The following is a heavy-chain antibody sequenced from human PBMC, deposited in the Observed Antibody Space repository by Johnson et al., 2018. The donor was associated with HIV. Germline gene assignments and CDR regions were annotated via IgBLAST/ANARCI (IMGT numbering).Heavy chain of an antibody. D-gene: IGHD3-22*01. CDR3: AKDVGNYWPNAFDI. Sequence: QVHLVESGGGVVQPGRSLRLSCAASGFTFSNYPMHCVRQAPGKGLEWVAVISYDGSNKYYADSVTGRFTISRDNAKNTLYLQMNSLRAEDMAVYYCAKDVGNYWPNAFDIWGQGTTVTVSS. CDR2: ISYDGSNK. V-gene: IGHV3-30*04. J-gene: IGHJ3*02. CDR1: GFTFSNYP.